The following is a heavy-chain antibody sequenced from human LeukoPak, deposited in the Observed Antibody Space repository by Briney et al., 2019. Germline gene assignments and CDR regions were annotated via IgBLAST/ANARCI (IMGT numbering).Heavy chain of an antibody. D-gene: IGHD3-10*01. CDR2: IYYSGST. CDR1: GGCITSYY. V-gene: IGHV4-59*01. Sequence: SETLSLTCTVSGGCITSYYWSWIRQPPGKGLEWIGYIYYSGSTNYNPSLKSRVTISVDTSKNQFSLKLSSVTAADTAVYYCARGGSVVRGYYFDYWGQGTLVTVSS. J-gene: IGHJ4*02. CDR3: ARGGSVVRGYYFDY.